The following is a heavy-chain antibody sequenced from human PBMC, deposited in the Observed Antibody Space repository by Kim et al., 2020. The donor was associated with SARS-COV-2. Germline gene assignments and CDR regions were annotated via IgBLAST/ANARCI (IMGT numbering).Heavy chain of an antibody. J-gene: IGHJ4*02. D-gene: IGHD3-10*01. CDR2: INHSGST. Sequence: SETLSLTCAVYGGSFSGYYWSWIRQPPGKGLEWIGEINHSGSTNYNPSLKSRVTISVDTSKNQFSLKLSSVTAADTAVYYCARKRAYYYGSGNLPHFDYWGQGTLVTVSS. CDR3: ARKRAYYYGSGNLPHFDY. V-gene: IGHV4-34*01. CDR1: GGSFSGYY.